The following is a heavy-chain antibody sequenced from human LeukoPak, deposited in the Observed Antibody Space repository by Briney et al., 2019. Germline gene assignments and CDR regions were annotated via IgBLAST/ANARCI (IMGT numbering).Heavy chain of an antibody. D-gene: IGHD3-16*02. CDR1: GFTFSSYW. Sequence: GGSLRLSCAASGFTFSSYWMSWVRQAPGKGLEWVANIKQDGSEKYYVDPVKGRFTISRDNAKNSLYLQMNSLRAEDTAVYYCARDTPYLRYDYVWGSYRSPRGDYWGQGTLVTVSS. CDR3: ARDTPYLRYDYVWGSYRSPRGDY. CDR2: IKQDGSEK. J-gene: IGHJ4*02. V-gene: IGHV3-7*01.